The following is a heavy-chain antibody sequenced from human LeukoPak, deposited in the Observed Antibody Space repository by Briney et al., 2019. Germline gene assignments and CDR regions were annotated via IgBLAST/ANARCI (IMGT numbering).Heavy chain of an antibody. CDR2: IRYDGSNK. Sequence: GGSLRLSCATSGFTFSSSGMHWVRQAPGRGLEWVAFIRYDGSNKYYADSVKGRFTISRDNSKNTLYLQMNSLRAEDTAVYYGAKEGRSGYQPREFDYWGQGTLVTVSS. D-gene: IGHD2-2*01. V-gene: IGHV3-30*02. CDR3: AKEGRSGYQPREFDY. CDR1: GFTFSSSG. J-gene: IGHJ4*02.